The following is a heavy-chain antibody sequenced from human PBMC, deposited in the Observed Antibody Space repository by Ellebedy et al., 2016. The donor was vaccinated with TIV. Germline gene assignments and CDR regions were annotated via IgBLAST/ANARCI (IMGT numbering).Heavy chain of an antibody. CDR1: GYIFTNYD. CDR3: ARYIAVPGTYAMDV. J-gene: IGHJ6*02. V-gene: IGHV1-8*01. Sequence: ASVKVSXXASGYIFTNYDINWVRQATGQGLEWMGWMNPNNGNTGYAQRFQGRVTMTRDTSTSTLYMELSSLRSEDTAVYYCARYIAVPGTYAMDVWGQGTTVTVSS. D-gene: IGHD6-19*01. CDR2: MNPNNGNT.